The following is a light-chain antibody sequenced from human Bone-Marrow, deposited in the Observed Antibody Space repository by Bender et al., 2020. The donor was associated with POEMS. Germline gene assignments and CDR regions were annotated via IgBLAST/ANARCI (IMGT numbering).Light chain of an antibody. Sequence: QSVLTQPPSASGTPGQRVTISCSGSSSNIGSNTVNWYQQLPGTATKLFIYSNDQRPSGVPDRFSGSRSGTSASLAISGLQSEDEADYYCAVWDDSLNGWVFGGGTKLTVL. CDR2: SND. CDR1: SSNIGSNT. V-gene: IGLV1-44*01. J-gene: IGLJ3*02. CDR3: AVWDDSLNGWV.